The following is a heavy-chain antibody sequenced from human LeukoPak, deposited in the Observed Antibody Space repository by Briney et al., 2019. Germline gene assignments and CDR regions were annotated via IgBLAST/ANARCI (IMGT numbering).Heavy chain of an antibody. D-gene: IGHD3-10*01. CDR3: ARGPPYFGSGSYYHIVDY. V-gene: IGHV3-53*01. Sequence: QTGGSLRLSCAASGFTFSSYAMSWVRQAPGKGLEWVSVIYSGGSTYYADSVKGRFTISRDNSKNTLYLQMNSLRAEDTAVYYCARGPPYFGSGSYYHIVDYWGQGTLVTVSS. CDR1: GFTFSSYA. J-gene: IGHJ4*02. CDR2: IYSGGST.